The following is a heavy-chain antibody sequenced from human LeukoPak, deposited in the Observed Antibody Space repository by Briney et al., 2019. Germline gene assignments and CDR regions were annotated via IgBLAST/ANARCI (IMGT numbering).Heavy chain of an antibody. CDR1: GFTFRSYS. CDR3: ARGSSSARGALDF. D-gene: IGHD2-2*01. V-gene: IGHV3-48*04. Sequence: GGSLRLSCAASGFTFRSYSMSWVRQAPGKGLEWVSYISSSNGTIYYGDSVKSRFTISRDNAENSLYLQMNSLTVEDTAVDYCARGSSSARGALDFCGQRRLVTVSS. J-gene: IGHJ4*02. CDR2: ISSSNGTI.